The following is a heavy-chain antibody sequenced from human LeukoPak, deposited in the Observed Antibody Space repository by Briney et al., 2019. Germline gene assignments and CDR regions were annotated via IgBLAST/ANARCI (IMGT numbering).Heavy chain of an antibody. CDR2: IYYSGST. Sequence: SETPSLTCTVSGGSISSYYWSWIRQPPGKGLEWIGYIYYSGSTNYNPSLKSRVTISVDTSKNQFSLKLSSVTAADTAVYYCARAHDFWSGYYPYYFDYWGQGTLVTVSS. CDR1: GGSISSYY. D-gene: IGHD3-3*01. CDR3: ARAHDFWSGYYPYYFDY. V-gene: IGHV4-59*08. J-gene: IGHJ4*02.